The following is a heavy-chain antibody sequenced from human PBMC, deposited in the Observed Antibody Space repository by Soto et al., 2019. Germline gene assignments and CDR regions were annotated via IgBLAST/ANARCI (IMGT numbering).Heavy chain of an antibody. D-gene: IGHD3-16*01. CDR1: GFTFSSYS. J-gene: IGHJ4*02. CDR2: ISTTSSFI. V-gene: IGHV3-21*02. Sequence: EVQLVESGGGLVKPGGSLRLSCAASGFTFSSYSMNWVRQAPGMGLEWVSSISTTSSFIYSADSVKGRFTISRDNAKNSLYLQMNSLRVEDTAVYYWAREGSLYVASVSNCLDYWGQGNLVTVSS. CDR3: AREGSLYVASVSNCLDY.